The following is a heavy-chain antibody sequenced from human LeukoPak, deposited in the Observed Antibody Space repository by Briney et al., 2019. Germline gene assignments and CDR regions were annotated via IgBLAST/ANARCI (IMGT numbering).Heavy chain of an antibody. D-gene: IGHD3-9*01. J-gene: IGHJ4*02. CDR1: GGSISSSSYY. V-gene: IGHV4-39*01. CDR2: IYYSGST. CDR3: ARREKTIRAVDY. Sequence: SETLSLTCTVSGGSISSSSYYWGWIRQPPGQGLEWIGSIYYSGSTFYNPSLNSRVTISVDTSKNQFSLNLRSVTAADTAVYYCARREKTIRAVDYWGEGTPVTVSS.